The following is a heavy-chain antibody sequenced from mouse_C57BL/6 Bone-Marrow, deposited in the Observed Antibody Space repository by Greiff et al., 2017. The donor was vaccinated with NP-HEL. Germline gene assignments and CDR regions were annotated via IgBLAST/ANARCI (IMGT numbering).Heavy chain of an antibody. J-gene: IGHJ4*01. CDR2: IYPGDGDT. V-gene: IGHV1-82*01. D-gene: IGHD1-1*01. CDR1: GYAFSSSW. Sequence: VQLQQSGPELVKPGASVKISCKASGYAFSSSWMNWVKQRPGKGLEWIGRIYPGDGDTNYNGKFKGKATLTADKSSSTADMQLSSLTSEDSAVYFCARRRGRFYAMDYWGQGTSVTVSS. CDR3: ARRRGRFYAMDY.